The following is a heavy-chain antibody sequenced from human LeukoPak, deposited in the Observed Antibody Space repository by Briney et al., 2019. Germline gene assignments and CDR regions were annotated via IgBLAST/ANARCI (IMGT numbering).Heavy chain of an antibody. D-gene: IGHD1-7*01. Sequence: PGGSLRLSCAASGFTFSSYWMHWVRQVPGKGLVWVSRINSDGGSTNYADSAKGRFTISRDNAKNMLYLQMNSLRAEDTAVYYCAKSITGTTLFYFDYWGQGTLVTVSS. CDR2: INSDGGST. CDR3: AKSITGTTLFYFDY. CDR1: GFTFSSYW. V-gene: IGHV3-74*01. J-gene: IGHJ4*02.